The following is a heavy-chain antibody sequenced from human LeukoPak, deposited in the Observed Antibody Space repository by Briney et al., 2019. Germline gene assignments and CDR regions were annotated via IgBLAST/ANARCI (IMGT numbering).Heavy chain of an antibody. J-gene: IGHJ4*02. V-gene: IGHV1-2*02. Sequence: ASVKVSCKASGYTFTGYYMHWVRQAPGQGLEWMGWINPNSGGTNYAQKFQGRVTMTRDTSISTAYMELSRLRSDDTAVYYCARDSGWIQRKEMFDYWGQGTLVTVSS. D-gene: IGHD5-18*01. CDR2: INPNSGGT. CDR1: GYTFTGYY. CDR3: ARDSGWIQRKEMFDY.